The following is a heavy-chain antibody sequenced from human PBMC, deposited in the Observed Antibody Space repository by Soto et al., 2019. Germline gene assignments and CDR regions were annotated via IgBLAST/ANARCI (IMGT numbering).Heavy chain of an antibody. V-gene: IGHV3-30*18. D-gene: IGHD3-9*01. CDR2: ISYDGSNK. J-gene: IGHJ4*02. CDR1: GFTFSNYG. Sequence: QVQLVESGGGVVQPGRSLRLSCVASGFTFSNYGMHWVRQAPGKGLEWVAVISYDGSNKYYADSVKGRFTISRDNSKNTLYLQMTSLRAEATSVYYCAKWGNVLRYFDWLHDDLDYWGQGTLVTVSS. CDR3: AKWGNVLRYFDWLHDDLDY.